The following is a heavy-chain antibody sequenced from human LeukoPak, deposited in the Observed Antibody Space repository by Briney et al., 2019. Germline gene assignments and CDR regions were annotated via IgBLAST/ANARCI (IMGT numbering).Heavy chain of an antibody. Sequence: SVKVSCKASGGTFSSYAISWVRQAPGQGPEWMGGIIPIFGTANYAQKFQGRVTITTDESTSTAYMELSSLRSEDTAVYYCARGPSPTYYYGSGSYYNHWGQGTLVTVSS. D-gene: IGHD3-10*01. V-gene: IGHV1-69*05. CDR1: GGTFSSYA. J-gene: IGHJ4*02. CDR2: IIPIFGTA. CDR3: ARGPSPTYYYGSGSYYNH.